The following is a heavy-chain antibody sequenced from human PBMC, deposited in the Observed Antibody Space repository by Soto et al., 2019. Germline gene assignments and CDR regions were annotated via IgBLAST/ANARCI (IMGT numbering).Heavy chain of an antibody. D-gene: IGHD6-13*01. CDR3: ARDRSRAGYFDY. Sequence: SETLSLTCTVSGGSVSSGDYFWSWIRQPPGKGLEWIGYIYDSGSSYYNPSLKSRVTMSVDTSKNQFSLKLRSVTAADTAVYYCARDRSRAGYFDYWGQGTLVTVSS. V-gene: IGHV4-30-4*01. J-gene: IGHJ4*02. CDR1: GGSVSSGDYF. CDR2: IYDSGSS.